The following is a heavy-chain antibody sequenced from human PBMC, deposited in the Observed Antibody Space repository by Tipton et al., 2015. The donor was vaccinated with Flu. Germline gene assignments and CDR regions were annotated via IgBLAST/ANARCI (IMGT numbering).Heavy chain of an antibody. D-gene: IGHD3-3*01. CDR3: ARNRVRSNTIFGVVITSGFDY. CDR1: GGTFSSYA. J-gene: IGHJ4*02. CDR2: IIPIFGTA. Sequence: QLVQSGAEVKKPGSSVKVSCKASGGTFSSYAISWVRQAPGQGLEWMGGIIPIFGTANYAQKFQGRDTITADESTSTAYMELSSLRSEDTAVYYCARNRVRSNTIFGVVITSGFDYWGQGTLVAVSS. V-gene: IGHV1-69*01.